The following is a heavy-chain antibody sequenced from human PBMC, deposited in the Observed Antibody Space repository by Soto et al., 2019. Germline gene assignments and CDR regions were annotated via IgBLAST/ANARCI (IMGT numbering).Heavy chain of an antibody. CDR2: IYYSGIT. D-gene: IGHD2-15*01. CDR1: GGSISSGDYY. Sequence: SETLSLTCTVSGGSISSGDYYWSWIRQPPGKGLEWIGYIYYSGITYYNPSHKSRVTISVDTSKNQFSLKLSSVTAADTAVYYCSRDTRLEVRGYCSGGSCYRLAWYFDLWGRGTLVTFSS. CDR3: SRDTRLEVRGYCSGGSCYRLAWYFDL. V-gene: IGHV4-30-4*01. J-gene: IGHJ2*01.